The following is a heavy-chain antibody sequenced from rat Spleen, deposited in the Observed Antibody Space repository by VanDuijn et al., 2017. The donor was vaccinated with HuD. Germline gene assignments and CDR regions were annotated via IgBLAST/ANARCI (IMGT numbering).Heavy chain of an antibody. J-gene: IGHJ2*01. CDR2: ISPSGGGT. Sequence: EVQLVESGGGLVQPGGSLQVSCAASGFIFNNYDMAWVRQTPTKGLEWVASISPSGGGTYYRDSVKGRFTISRDNAKSTLYLQMDSLRSEDTATYYCTRDSGSYYFDYWGQGVMVTVSS. CDR1: GFIFNNYD. CDR3: TRDSGSYYFDY. V-gene: IGHV5-27*01. D-gene: IGHD4-3*01.